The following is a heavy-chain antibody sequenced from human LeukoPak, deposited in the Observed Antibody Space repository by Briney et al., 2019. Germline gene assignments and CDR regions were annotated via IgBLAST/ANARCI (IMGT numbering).Heavy chain of an antibody. CDR3: ARAYYYDSSGYYYGGYNWFDP. CDR2: IYHSGST. CDR1: GGSISSSSYY. V-gene: IGHV4-39*07. Sequence: PSETLSLTCTVSGGSISSSSYYWGWIRQPPGKGLEWIGSIYHSGSTYYNPSLKSRVTISVDTSKNQFSLKLSSVTAADTAVYYCARAYYYDSSGYYYGGYNWFDPWGQGTLVTVSS. J-gene: IGHJ5*02. D-gene: IGHD3-22*01.